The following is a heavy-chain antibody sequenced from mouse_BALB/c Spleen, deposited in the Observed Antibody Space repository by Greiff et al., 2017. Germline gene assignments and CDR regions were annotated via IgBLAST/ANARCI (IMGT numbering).Heavy chain of an antibody. CDR2: ISSGSSTI. Sequence: EVQGVESGGGLVQPGGSRKLSCAASGFTFSSFGMHWVRQAPEKGLEWVAYISSGSSTIYYADTVKGRFTISRDNPKNTLFLQMTSLRSEDTAMYYCARGGIYRYYFDYWGQGTTLTVSS. CDR3: ARGGIYRYYFDY. J-gene: IGHJ2*01. V-gene: IGHV5-17*02. CDR1: GFTFSSFG. D-gene: IGHD2-14*01.